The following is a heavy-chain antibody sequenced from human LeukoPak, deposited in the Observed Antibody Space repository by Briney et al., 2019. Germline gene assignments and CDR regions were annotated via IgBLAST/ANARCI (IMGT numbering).Heavy chain of an antibody. J-gene: IGHJ4*02. CDR2: ISSSSNYI. D-gene: IGHD3-10*01. Sequence: GGSLRLSCAASGFTFSSYNMNWVRQAPGKGLEWVSSISSSSNYIYYADSVKGRFTISRDNAKNSLYLQMNSLRAEDTAVFYCARGGVAFDYWGQGTLVTVSS. V-gene: IGHV3-21*01. CDR1: GFTFSSYN. CDR3: ARGGVAFDY.